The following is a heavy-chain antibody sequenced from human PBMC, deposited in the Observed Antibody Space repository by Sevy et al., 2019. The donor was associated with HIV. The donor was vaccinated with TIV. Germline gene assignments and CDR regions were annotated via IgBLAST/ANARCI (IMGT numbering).Heavy chain of an antibody. D-gene: IGHD3-10*02. V-gene: IGHV3-23*01. Sequence: GGSLRLSCAASGFTFSSYAMSWVRQAPGEGLGWVSTFSFGCGKINYADSVKGRLTISRDHSKNTLYLQMHSLRAEDTAVYYCAREGCSKPHDYWGQGTLVTVSS. J-gene: IGHJ4*02. CDR2: FSFGCGKI. CDR1: GFTFSSYA. CDR3: AREGCSKPHDY.